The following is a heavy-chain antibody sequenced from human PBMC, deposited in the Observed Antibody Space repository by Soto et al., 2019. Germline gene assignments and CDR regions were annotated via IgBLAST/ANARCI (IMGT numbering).Heavy chain of an antibody. D-gene: IGHD1-26*01. V-gene: IGHV3-30*18. CDR1: GFTFSSYG. Sequence: GGSLRLSCAASGFTFSSYGMHWVRQAPGKGLEWVAVISYDGSNKYYADSVKGRFTISRDNSKNTLYLQMNSLRAEDTAVYYCAKDHKDWELLAGDIWGQGTMVTVSS. CDR2: ISYDGSNK. CDR3: AKDHKDWELLAGDI. J-gene: IGHJ3*02.